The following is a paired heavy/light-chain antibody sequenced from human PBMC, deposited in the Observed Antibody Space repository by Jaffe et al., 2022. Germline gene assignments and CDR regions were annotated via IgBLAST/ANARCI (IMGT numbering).Heavy chain of an antibody. Sequence: QVQLVQSGAEVKKPGSSVKVSCKASGDTFSTSAIIWVRQAPGQGLEWVGGIIPIIGTTNYAQKFQGRVTITTDEPTTTAYMEVYSLRSEDTAVYYCARAHYYDTSGYYYWFDPWGQGTLVTVSS. CDR2: IIPIIGTT. CDR1: GDTFSTSA. J-gene: IGHJ5*02. D-gene: IGHD3-22*01. CDR3: ARAHYYDTSGYYYWFDP. V-gene: IGHV1-69*05.
Light chain of an antibody. CDR1: QSVLYSSDNKNY. CDR2: WSS. CDR3: QQYYGTPQT. Sequence: DIVMTQSPDSLAVSLGERATINCKSSQSVLYSSDNKNYLAWYQQKPGQPPKVLIYWSSTRESGVPDRFSGSGSGTDFTLTISSLQAEDVAVYYCQQYYGTPQTFGQGTKVEIK. V-gene: IGKV4-1*01. J-gene: IGKJ1*01.